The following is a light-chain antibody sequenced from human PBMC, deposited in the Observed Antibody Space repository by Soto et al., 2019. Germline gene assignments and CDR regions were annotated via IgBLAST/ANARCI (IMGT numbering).Light chain of an antibody. CDR3: SSYTSSSAVI. CDR2: DVR. J-gene: IGLJ2*01. CDR1: SSDVGGYNY. Sequence: QSVLTQPASVSGSPGQSVTISCTGTSSDVGGYNYVSWYQQHPGKAPKFIIYDVRNRPSGVSNRFSGSRSGTTASLTISGLQDEDEADYYCSSYTSSSAVIFGGGTKVTVL. V-gene: IGLV2-14*03.